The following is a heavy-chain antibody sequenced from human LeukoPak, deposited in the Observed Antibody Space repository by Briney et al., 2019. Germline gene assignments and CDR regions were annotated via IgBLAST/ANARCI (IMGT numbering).Heavy chain of an antibody. CDR2: IYYSGST. D-gene: IGHD2-15*01. V-gene: IGHV4-61*08. CDR1: GGSISSGDYY. CDR3: ARMAVGVVVAATRDYYMDV. Sequence: SQTLSLTCTVSGGSISSGDYYWSWIRQPPGKGLEWIGYIYYSGSTNYNPSLKSRVTISVDTSKNQFSLKLSSVTAADTAVYYCARMAVGVVVAATRDYYMDVWGKGTTVTVSS. J-gene: IGHJ6*03.